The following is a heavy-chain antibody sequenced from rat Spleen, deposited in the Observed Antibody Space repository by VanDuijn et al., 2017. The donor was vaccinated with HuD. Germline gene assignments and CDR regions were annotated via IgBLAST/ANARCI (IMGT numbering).Heavy chain of an antibody. J-gene: IGHJ2*01. CDR1: GFTFSSNW. CDR3: TRHPDYSNYFDY. V-gene: IGHV5-29*01. Sequence: EVQLVESGGGLVQPGRSLKLSCVASGFTFSSNWLNWIRQAPTKGLEWVATISYGDSSGHSSTYYRDSVKGRFTISRDNAKSTLSLQMDSLRSEDTATYYCTRHPDYSNYFDYWGQGVMVTVSS. D-gene: IGHD1-1*01. CDR2: ISYGDSSGHSST.